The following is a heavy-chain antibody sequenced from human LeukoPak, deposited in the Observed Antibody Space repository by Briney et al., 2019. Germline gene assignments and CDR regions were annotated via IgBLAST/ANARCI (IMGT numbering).Heavy chain of an antibody. J-gene: IGHJ5*02. CDR2: INPTGGSS. D-gene: IGHD1-26*01. Sequence: ASVKVSCKASGYTFTSYYMHWVRQAPGQGLEWMGLINPTGGSSGYAQKFQGRVTMTRDMSTSTDYMELSSLRSEDTAIYYCARDNSVGDNAWWFDPWGQGTLVTVSS. V-gene: IGHV1-46*01. CDR1: GYTFTSYY. CDR3: ARDNSVGDNAWWFDP.